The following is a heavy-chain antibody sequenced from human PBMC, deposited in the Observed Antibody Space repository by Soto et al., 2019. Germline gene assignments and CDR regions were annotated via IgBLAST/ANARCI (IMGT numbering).Heavy chain of an antibody. D-gene: IGHD6-19*01. Sequence: VQLVESGGGEVQPGRSLRLSCAASGFNFSDYAMHWVRQAPGKGLEWVAVVSHDGRNTHYADSVKGRFTISRDSSKNTVSLEMTSLRAEDMAVYSCAKGGRQWLVTSDFNYWGQGALVTVSS. V-gene: IGHV3-30*18. J-gene: IGHJ4*02. CDR3: AKGGRQWLVTSDFNY. CDR1: GFNFSDYA. CDR2: VSHDGRNT.